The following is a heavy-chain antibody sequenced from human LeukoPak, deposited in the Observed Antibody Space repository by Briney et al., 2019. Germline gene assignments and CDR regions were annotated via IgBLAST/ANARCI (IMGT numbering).Heavy chain of an antibody. CDR2: INHSGST. D-gene: IGHD3-22*01. V-gene: IGHV4-34*01. Sequence: SETLSLTCAVCGGSFSGYYWSWIRQPPGKGLEWIGEINHSGSTNYNPSLKSRVTISVDTSKNQFSLKLSSVTAADTAVYYCARVTTGGYYNCWGQGTLVTVSS. J-gene: IGHJ4*02. CDR1: GGSFSGYY. CDR3: ARVTTGGYYNC.